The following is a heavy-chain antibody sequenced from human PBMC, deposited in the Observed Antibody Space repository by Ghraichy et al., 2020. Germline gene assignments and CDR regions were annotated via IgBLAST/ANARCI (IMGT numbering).Heavy chain of an antibody. D-gene: IGHD2-15*01. CDR1: GFTFSNAW. J-gene: IGHJ6*02. Sequence: GGSLRLSCAASGFTFSNAWMSWVRQAPGKGLEWVGRIKSKTDGGTTDYAAPVKGRFTISRDDSKNTLYLQMNSLKTEDTAVYYCTTDLVPGGGVPYYYYYGMDVWGQGTTVTVSS. V-gene: IGHV3-15*01. CDR2: IKSKTDGGTT. CDR3: TTDLVPGGGVPYYYYYGMDV.